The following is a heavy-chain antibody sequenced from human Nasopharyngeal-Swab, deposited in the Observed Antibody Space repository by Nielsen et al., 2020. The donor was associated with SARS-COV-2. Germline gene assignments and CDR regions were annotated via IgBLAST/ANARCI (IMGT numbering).Heavy chain of an antibody. D-gene: IGHD1-26*01. CDR1: GGSISSSSYY. J-gene: IGHJ4*02. CDR2: ISYSGST. CDR3: ARRETIVGSFDY. V-gene: IGHV4-61*05. Sequence: SETLSLTCTVSGGSISSSSYYWSWIRRPPGKGLDWIGYISYSGSTNYNPSLKSRVTISVDTSKKQFSLKLNSVTAADTAVYYCARRETIVGSFDYWGQGTLVTVSS.